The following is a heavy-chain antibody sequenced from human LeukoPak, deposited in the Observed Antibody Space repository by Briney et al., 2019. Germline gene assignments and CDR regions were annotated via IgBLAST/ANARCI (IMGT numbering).Heavy chain of an antibody. J-gene: IGHJ4*02. D-gene: IGHD2-2*01. CDR3: ARGGDNYCSSTSCSFDY. Sequence: GASVKVSCKASGYTFTSYDINWVRQATGQGLEWMGWMNPNSGNTGYAQKFQGRVTMTRNTSISTAYMELSSPRSEDTAVYYCARGGDNYCSSTSCSFDYWGQGTLVTASS. CDR1: GYTFTSYD. V-gene: IGHV1-8*01. CDR2: MNPNSGNT.